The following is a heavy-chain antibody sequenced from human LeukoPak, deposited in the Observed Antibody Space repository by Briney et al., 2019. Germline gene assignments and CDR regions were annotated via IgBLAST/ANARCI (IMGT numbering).Heavy chain of an antibody. CDR2: TRNKANSYTT. CDR1: GFTFSDHY. Sequence: GGSLRLSCAASGFTFSDHYMDWVRQAPGKGLEWVGRTRNKANSYTTEYAASVKGRFTISRDDSKNSLYLQMNSLKTEDTAVYYCAREWGSSWVPGPFDYWGQGTLVTVSS. V-gene: IGHV3-72*01. D-gene: IGHD6-13*01. CDR3: AREWGSSWVPGPFDY. J-gene: IGHJ4*02.